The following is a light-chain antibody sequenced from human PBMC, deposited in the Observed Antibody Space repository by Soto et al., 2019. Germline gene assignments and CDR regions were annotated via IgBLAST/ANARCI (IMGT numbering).Light chain of an antibody. Sequence: EIVLTQSPGTLSLSPGERATLSCRASQSVTSDLAWYQQKPGQAPRLLIYGASNRATGIPDRFSGSGSGIDFSLTVSRLEPEDFAVYYCQHYGRSRTFGQGTKVEIK. V-gene: IGKV3-20*01. CDR3: QHYGRSRT. CDR2: GAS. CDR1: QSVTSD. J-gene: IGKJ1*01.